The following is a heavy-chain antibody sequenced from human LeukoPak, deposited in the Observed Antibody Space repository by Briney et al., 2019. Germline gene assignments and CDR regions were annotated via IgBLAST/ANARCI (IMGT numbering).Heavy chain of an antibody. Sequence: ASVKVSCKASGYTFTGYYMHWVRQAPGQGLEWMGWINTNTGNPTYAQGFTGRFVFSLDTSVSTAYLQISSLKAEDTAVYYCARDRYVRASRGWFDPWGQGTLVTVSS. CDR1: GYTFTGYY. CDR2: INTNTGNP. J-gene: IGHJ5*02. CDR3: ARDRYVRASRGWFDP. V-gene: IGHV7-4-1*02. D-gene: IGHD1-14*01.